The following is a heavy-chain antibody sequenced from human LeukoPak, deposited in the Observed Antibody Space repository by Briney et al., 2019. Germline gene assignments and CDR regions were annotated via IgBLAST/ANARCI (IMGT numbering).Heavy chain of an antibody. CDR2: ISYDGSNK. V-gene: IGHV3-30*18. J-gene: IGHJ4*02. D-gene: IGHD3-3*01. CDR1: GFTFSSYG. Sequence: PGGSLRLSCAASGFTFSSYGMHWVRQAPGKGLEWVAVISYDGSNKYYADSVKGRFAISRDNSKNTLYLQVNSLRAEDTAVYYCANDDFWSGYHTSGGGQGTLVTVSS. CDR3: ANDDFWSGYHTSG.